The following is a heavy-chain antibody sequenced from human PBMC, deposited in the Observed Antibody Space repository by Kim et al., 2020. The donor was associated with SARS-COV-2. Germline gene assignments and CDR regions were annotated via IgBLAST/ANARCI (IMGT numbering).Heavy chain of an antibody. V-gene: IGHV3-43*02. Sequence: GGSLRLSCAASGFTFHDYVMHWVRQAPGKGLECVSLITTDNGAYYADSVKGRFTISRDNSENSLYLQMNSLRSEDTAFYYCAKEVRGVPHYWGQGTLVTVSS. J-gene: IGHJ4*02. CDR2: ITTDNGA. CDR1: GFTFHDYV. D-gene: IGHD3-10*01. CDR3: AKEVRGVPHY.